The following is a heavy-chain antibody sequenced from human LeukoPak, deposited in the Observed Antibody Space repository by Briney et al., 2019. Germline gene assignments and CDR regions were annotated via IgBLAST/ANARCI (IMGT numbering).Heavy chain of an antibody. J-gene: IGHJ4*02. CDR3: AREANYYGSGSYFEGTFDY. D-gene: IGHD3-10*01. CDR2: INHSGST. Sequence: SETLSLTCAVYGGSFSGYYWSWIRQPPGKGLEWIGEINHSGSTNYNPSLKSRVNISIDTSKNEFSLKLTSVIAADTAVYYCAREANYYGSGSYFEGTFDYWGQGSLVTVSS. CDR1: GGSFSGYY. V-gene: IGHV4-34*01.